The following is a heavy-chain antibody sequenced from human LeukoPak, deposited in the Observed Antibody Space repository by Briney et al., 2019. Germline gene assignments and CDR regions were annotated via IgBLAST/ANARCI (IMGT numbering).Heavy chain of an antibody. D-gene: IGHD4-17*01. CDR3: ARLRRSGDYNRWFDP. Sequence: GASVKVSCKASGYTFTGYYMHWVRQAPGQGLEWMGWINPNSGGTNYAQKFQGRVTMTRDTSISTAYMELSRLRSDDTAVYYCARLRRSGDYNRWFDPWGQGTLVTVSS. CDR1: GYTFTGYY. CDR2: INPNSGGT. J-gene: IGHJ5*02. V-gene: IGHV1-2*02.